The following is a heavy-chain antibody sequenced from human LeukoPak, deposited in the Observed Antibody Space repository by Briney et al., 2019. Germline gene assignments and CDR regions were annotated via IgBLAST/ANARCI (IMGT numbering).Heavy chain of an antibody. V-gene: IGHV3-66*01. J-gene: IGHJ4*02. D-gene: IGHD4-17*01. CDR3: ARLYFGDDY. CDR2: IYGSTSA. CDR1: GFTFTSYA. Sequence: GGSLRLSRAASGFTFTSYAMSWVRQAPGKGLEWVSLIYGSTSADYADSVKGRFTISRDNSMNTVYLQMNSLRAEDTAIYYCARLYFGDDYWGQGTLVAVSS.